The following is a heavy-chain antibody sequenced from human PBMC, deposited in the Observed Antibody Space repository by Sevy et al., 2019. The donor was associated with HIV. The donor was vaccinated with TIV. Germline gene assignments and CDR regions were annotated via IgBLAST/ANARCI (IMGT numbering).Heavy chain of an antibody. Sequence: ETLSLTCTVSGGSISSYYWSWIRQPPGKGLEWIGYIYYSGSTNYNPSLKSRVTISVDTSKNQFSLMLSSVTAADTAVYYCASGGRHYYDSSGYYEFGTFDYWGQGTLVTVSS. D-gene: IGHD3-22*01. J-gene: IGHJ4*02. CDR1: GGSISSYY. V-gene: IGHV4-59*01. CDR3: ASGGRHYYDSSGYYEFGTFDY. CDR2: IYYSGST.